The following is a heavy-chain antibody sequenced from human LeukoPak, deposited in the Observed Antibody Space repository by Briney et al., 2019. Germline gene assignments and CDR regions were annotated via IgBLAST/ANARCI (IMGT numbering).Heavy chain of an antibody. Sequence: ASVKVSCKASGGTFSSYAISWVRQAPGQGLGWMGRIIPIFGIANYAQKFQGRVTITADKSTSTAYMELSSLRSEDTAVYYCARDTDYNYYDSSGYYQPNFDYWGQGTLVTVSS. CDR1: GGTFSSYA. CDR2: IIPIFGIA. D-gene: IGHD3-22*01. V-gene: IGHV1-69*04. CDR3: ARDTDYNYYDSSGYYQPNFDY. J-gene: IGHJ4*02.